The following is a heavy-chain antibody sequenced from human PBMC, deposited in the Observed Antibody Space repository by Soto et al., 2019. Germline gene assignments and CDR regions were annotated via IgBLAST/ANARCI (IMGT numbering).Heavy chain of an antibody. CDR1: SGSIFSSNW. J-gene: IGHJ4*02. CDR3: ASHLVMSGTRGFDN. CDR2: TRNSGGA. D-gene: IGHD6-13*01. V-gene: IGHV4-4*02. Sequence: QVQLQESGPGLVKPSGTLSLTCAVSSGSIFSSNWWSWVRQPPVKGLEWIGETRNSGGANYNPSLQSRVTITVNRSKNPFFLESRSVTAADTAVYYCASHLVMSGTRGFDNWGLGALVTVSS.